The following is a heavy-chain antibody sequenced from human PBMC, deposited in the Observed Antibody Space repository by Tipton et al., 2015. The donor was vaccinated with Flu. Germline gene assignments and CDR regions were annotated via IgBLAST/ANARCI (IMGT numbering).Heavy chain of an antibody. Sequence: GSLRLSCAASGFTFSRYAMSWVRQAPGKGLEWVSLINPSGTTRYYADSVKGRFTISRDNAENSLYLQMNSLRAEDTAVYYCARGFIRLCDYWGQGTLVTVSS. CDR3: ARGFIRLCDY. CDR1: GFTFSRYA. D-gene: IGHD3-16*01. V-gene: IGHV3-48*03. CDR2: INPSGTTR. J-gene: IGHJ4*02.